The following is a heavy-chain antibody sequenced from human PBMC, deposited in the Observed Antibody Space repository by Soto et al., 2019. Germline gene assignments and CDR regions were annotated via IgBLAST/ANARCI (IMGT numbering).Heavy chain of an antibody. CDR2: ISSSGSTI. CDR1: RFTFSDYY. V-gene: IGHV3-11*01. J-gene: IGHJ4*02. D-gene: IGHD6-13*01. CDR3: ARSRYSSSWYYFDY. Sequence: QVQLVESGGGVVKPGGSLRLSCAASRFTFSDYYMSWIRQAPGKGLEWISYISSSGSTIYYADSMKGRITVSRDNAKNSLYLQMNSLIAEDTAVYYCARSRYSSSWYYFDYWGQGTLVTVSS.